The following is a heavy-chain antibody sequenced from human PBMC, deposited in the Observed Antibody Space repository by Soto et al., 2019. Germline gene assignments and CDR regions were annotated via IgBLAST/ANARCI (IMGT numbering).Heavy chain of an antibody. CDR2: IFYSGST. J-gene: IGHJ4*02. V-gene: IGHV4-4*02. Sequence: SETLSLTCAVSGGSISSSNWWSWVRQPPGKGLEWIGYIFYSGSTNYNPSLKSRVTISVDTSKNQFSLKLSSVTAADTAVYYCARRYSTSFDYWGQGTLVTVSS. D-gene: IGHD6-13*01. CDR3: ARRYSTSFDY. CDR1: GGSISSSNW.